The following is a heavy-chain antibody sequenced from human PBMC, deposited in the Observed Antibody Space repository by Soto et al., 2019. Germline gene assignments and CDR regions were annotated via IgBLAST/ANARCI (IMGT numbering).Heavy chain of an antibody. V-gene: IGHV2-70*11. Sequence: SGPTLVNPTQTLTLTCTFSGFSLSTSGMCVSWIRQPPGKGLEWLARIDWDDDKYYSTSLKTRLTISKDTSKNQVVLTMTNMDPVDTATCYCARTPIVVVVAASSRGQYYYYGMDVWGQGTTVTVSS. CDR2: IDWDDDK. CDR1: GFSLSTSGMC. D-gene: IGHD2-15*01. J-gene: IGHJ6*02. CDR3: ARTPIVVVVAASSRGQYYYYGMDV.